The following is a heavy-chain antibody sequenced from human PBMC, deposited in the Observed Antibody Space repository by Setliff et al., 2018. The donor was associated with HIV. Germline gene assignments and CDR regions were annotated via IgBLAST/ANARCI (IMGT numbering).Heavy chain of an antibody. D-gene: IGHD1-26*01. V-gene: IGHV3-15*01. CDR1: GFNFMFFA. CDR2: IKSKTDGGTT. Sequence: GSLRLSCTAPGFNFMFFAMSWVRQAPGKGLEWVGLIKSKTDGGTTDYAAPVKGRFTISRDDSKNTLYLQMNSLKTEDTAVYYCTTDLPIVESYPFDYWGQGTLVTVSS. CDR3: TTDLPIVESYPFDY. J-gene: IGHJ4*02.